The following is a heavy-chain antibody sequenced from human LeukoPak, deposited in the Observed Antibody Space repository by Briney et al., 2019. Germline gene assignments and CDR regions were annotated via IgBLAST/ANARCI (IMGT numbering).Heavy chain of an antibody. Sequence: PAASVKVSCKASGGTFSSYAISWVRQAPGQGLEWMGGIIPIFGTANYAQKFQGRVTITADESTSTAYMELSSLRSEDTAVYYCARSHYYYDSSGYYYLDYWGQGTLVTVSS. CDR3: ARSHYYYDSSGYYYLDY. J-gene: IGHJ4*02. CDR2: IIPIFGTA. CDR1: GGTFSSYA. V-gene: IGHV1-69*13. D-gene: IGHD3-22*01.